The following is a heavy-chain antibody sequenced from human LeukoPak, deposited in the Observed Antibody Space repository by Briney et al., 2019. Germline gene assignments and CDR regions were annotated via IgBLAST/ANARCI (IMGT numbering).Heavy chain of an antibody. CDR2: IYSGGST. CDR1: GFTFSTYA. Sequence: PGGSLRLSCAASGFTFSTYAMSWVRQAPGKGLEWVSVIYSGGSTFYADSVKGRFTISRDNSKNTLYLQMNSLRAEDMAVYYCAREQYDDSGPDAFDIWGQGTMVTVSS. D-gene: IGHD3-16*01. V-gene: IGHV3-53*01. CDR3: AREQYDDSGPDAFDI. J-gene: IGHJ3*02.